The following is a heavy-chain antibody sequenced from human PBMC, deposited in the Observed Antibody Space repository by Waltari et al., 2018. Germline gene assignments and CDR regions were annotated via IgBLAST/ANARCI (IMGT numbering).Heavy chain of an antibody. Sequence: QLGQSGAEVKKPGASVKVYCKDAGDIFPNYGITWVRKAPGQVLEWMGWIYPYNGNTKYNQYLQGRVTMTTDTSTTTAYMEIRRLRSDDPAIYYCARDDVDRSHFGGFWGQGTLVTVSS. CDR3: ARDDVDRSHFGGF. CDR2: IYPYNGNT. CDR1: GDIFPNYG. V-gene: IGHV1-18*01. J-gene: IGHJ4*02. D-gene: IGHD3-16*01.